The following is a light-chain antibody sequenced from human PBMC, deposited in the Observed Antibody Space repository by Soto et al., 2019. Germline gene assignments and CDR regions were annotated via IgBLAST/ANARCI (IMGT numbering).Light chain of an antibody. J-gene: IGKJ3*01. V-gene: IGKV3-11*01. Sequence: EIVLTQSPATLSLSPGERATLSCRASQSVSSYLAWYQQKPGQAPRLLIYDASNRATGIPARFSGSGSGTDFTIKISSLEPEDFAVYYCQQRSNWPGVTFGPGTKVDIK. CDR3: QQRSNWPGVT. CDR2: DAS. CDR1: QSVSSY.